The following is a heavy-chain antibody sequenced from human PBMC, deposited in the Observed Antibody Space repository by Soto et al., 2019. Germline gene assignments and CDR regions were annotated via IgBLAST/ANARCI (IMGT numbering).Heavy chain of an antibody. CDR3: ARGPRGRLWSHYYYYGMDV. CDR2: IGTAGDT. CDR1: GFTFSSYD. V-gene: IGHV3-13*01. J-gene: IGHJ6*02. Sequence: GGSLRLSCAASGFTFSSYDMHWVRQATGKGLEWVSAIGTAGDTYYPGSVKGRFTISRENAKNSLYLQMNSLRAGDTAVYYCARGPRGRLWSHYYYYGMDVWGQGTTVTVSS. D-gene: IGHD2-21*01.